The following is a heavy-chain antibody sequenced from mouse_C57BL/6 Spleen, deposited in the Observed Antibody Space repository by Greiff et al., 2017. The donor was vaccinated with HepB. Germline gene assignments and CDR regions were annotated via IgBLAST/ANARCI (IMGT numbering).Heavy chain of an antibody. J-gene: IGHJ3*01. CDR1: GYTFTDYN. Sequence: EVKVVESGPELVKPGASVKIPCKASGYTFTDYNMDWVKQSPGKSLEWIGDINPNNGGTIYNQKFKGKATLTVDKSSSTAYMELRSLTSEDTAVYYCAKGYYYGEFACWGQGTLVTVSA. CDR3: AKGYYYGEFAC. D-gene: IGHD1-1*01. V-gene: IGHV1-18*01. CDR2: INPNNGGT.